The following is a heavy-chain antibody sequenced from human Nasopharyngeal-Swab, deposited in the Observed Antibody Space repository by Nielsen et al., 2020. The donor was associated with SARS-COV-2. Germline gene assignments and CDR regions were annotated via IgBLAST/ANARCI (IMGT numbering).Heavy chain of an antibody. CDR1: GGSISNYY. Sequence: SETLSLTCSVSGGSISNYYWSWIRQSPGKGLEWIGYIHYSGSTYYNPSLKSRVTISVDTSKNQFSLNLSSVTAADTAVYYCAREKRGGIWGQGTMVTVSS. V-gene: IGHV4-59*01. CDR2: IHYSGST. D-gene: IGHD3-16*01. J-gene: IGHJ3*02. CDR3: AREKRGGI.